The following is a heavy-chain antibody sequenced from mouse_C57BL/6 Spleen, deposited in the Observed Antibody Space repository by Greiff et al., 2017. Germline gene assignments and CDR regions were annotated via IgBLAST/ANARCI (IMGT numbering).Heavy chain of an antibody. J-gene: IGHJ3*01. CDR3: ARTYYGFAY. D-gene: IGHD1-1*01. V-gene: IGHV1-55*01. CDR2: IYPGSGRT. Sequence: VQLQQPGAELVKPGASVKMSCKASGYTFTSYWINWVKQRPGQGLEWIGDIYPGSGRTNSNETFKRKATLTVDTSSSTAYMQLSILTSEDSAVYYCARTYYGFAYWGQGTLVTVSA. CDR1: GYTFTSYW.